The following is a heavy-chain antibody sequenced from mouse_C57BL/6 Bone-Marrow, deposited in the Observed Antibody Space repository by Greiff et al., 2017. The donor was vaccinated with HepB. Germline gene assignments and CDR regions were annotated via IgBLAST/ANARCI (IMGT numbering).Heavy chain of an antibody. J-gene: IGHJ3*01. CDR1: GFTFSSYG. V-gene: IGHV5-6*01. CDR3: ARQAPWFAY. Sequence: EVNVVESGGDLVKPGGSLKLSCAASGFTFSSYGMSWVRQTPDKRLEWVATISSGGSYTYYPDSVKGRFTISRDNAKNTLYLQMSSLKSEDTAMYYCARQAPWFAYWGQGTLVTVSA. CDR2: ISSGGSYT.